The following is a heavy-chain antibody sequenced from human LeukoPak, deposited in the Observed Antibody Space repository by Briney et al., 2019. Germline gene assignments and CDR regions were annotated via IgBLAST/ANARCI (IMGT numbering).Heavy chain of an antibody. Sequence: PGRSLRLSCTVSGFTVSANSMSWVRQAPGKGLEWVSFIYSGTTHYSDSVKGRFTISRDNSKNTLYLQMNSLRAEDTAVYYCARRAGAYSHPYDYWGQGTLVTVSS. J-gene: IGHJ4*02. D-gene: IGHD4/OR15-4a*01. V-gene: IGHV3-53*01. CDR3: ARRAGAYSHPYDY. CDR1: GFTVSANS. CDR2: IYSGTT.